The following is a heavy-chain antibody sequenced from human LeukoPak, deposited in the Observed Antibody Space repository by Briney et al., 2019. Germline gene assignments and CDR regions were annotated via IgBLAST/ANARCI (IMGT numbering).Heavy chain of an antibody. CDR2: IYHTGSA. CDR1: GYSISSNYY. CDR3: GRATGYCSSTSCFGSPLYYYYYYMDV. J-gene: IGHJ6*03. V-gene: IGHV4-38-2*02. D-gene: IGHD2-2*01. Sequence: PSETLSLTCSVSGYSISSNYYWGWIRQPPGKGLEWIGNIYHTGSAFYKASLKSRVTISVDTSKNQISLKLRSVTAADTAVYYCGRATGYCSSTSCFGSPLYYYYYYMDVWGKGTTVTVSS.